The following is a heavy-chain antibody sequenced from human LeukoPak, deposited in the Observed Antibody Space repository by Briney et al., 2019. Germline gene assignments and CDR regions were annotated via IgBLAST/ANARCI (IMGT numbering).Heavy chain of an antibody. Sequence: SETLSLTCTVSGYSISSGYYWGWIRQPPGKGLEWIGSIYHSGSTYYNPSLKSRVTISVDTSKNQFSLKLSSVTAADTAVYYCARAATEWLRSKYYYYMDVWGKGTTVTVSS. CDR1: GYSISSGYY. J-gene: IGHJ6*03. CDR3: ARAATEWLRSKYYYYMDV. V-gene: IGHV4-38-2*02. D-gene: IGHD5-12*01. CDR2: IYHSGST.